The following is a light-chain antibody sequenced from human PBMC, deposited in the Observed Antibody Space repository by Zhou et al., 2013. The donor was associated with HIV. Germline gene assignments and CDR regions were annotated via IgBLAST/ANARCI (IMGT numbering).Light chain of an antibody. Sequence: DIQLTQSPSFLSASVGDRVTITCRASQGIRSYLAWYQQKPGKAPKLLIYAASTLQSGVPSRFSGSGSGTEFTLTISSLQPEDFATYYCQQLNSYLSTFGQGTRLEIK. J-gene: IGKJ5*01. V-gene: IGKV1-9*01. CDR2: AAS. CDR3: QQLNSYLST. CDR1: QGIRSY.